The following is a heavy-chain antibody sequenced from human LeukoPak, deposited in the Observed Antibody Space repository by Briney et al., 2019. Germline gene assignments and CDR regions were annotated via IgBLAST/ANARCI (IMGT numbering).Heavy chain of an antibody. V-gene: IGHV3-23*01. CDR1: GFTFSNYN. CDR3: ATTQKYYYGSGSNAAYFDL. Sequence: GGSLRLSCAASGFTFSNYNMNWVRQAPGKGLDWVSSISSSGGSTYYADSVKGRFTISRDNSQNTLYLQMNSLRVEDTAVYYCATTQKYYYGSGSNAAYFDLWGRGTLVTVSS. CDR2: ISSSGGST. J-gene: IGHJ2*01. D-gene: IGHD3-10*01.